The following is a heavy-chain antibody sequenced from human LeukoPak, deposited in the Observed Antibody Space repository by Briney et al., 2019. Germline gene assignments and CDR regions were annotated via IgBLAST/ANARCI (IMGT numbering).Heavy chain of an antibody. D-gene: IGHD2/OR15-2a*01. CDR2: IYTSGST. CDR1: GDSISSFY. CDR3: ARVLLNYYMDV. J-gene: IGHJ6*03. V-gene: IGHV4-4*07. Sequence: PSETLSLTCTVSGDSISSFYWSWIRQPAGKGLEWIGHIYTSGSTNYNPSLKSRVTMSVDTSKNQFSLKLSSVTAAGTAVYYCARVLLNYYMDVWGKGTTVTVSS.